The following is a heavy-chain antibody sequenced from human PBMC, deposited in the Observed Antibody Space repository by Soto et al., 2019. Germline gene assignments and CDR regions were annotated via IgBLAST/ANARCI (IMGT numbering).Heavy chain of an antibody. CDR1: GGSISSGDYS. V-gene: IGHV4-30-4*01. CDR2: IYYSGST. CDR3: ARAWYSSGYSIDAFDI. D-gene: IGHD3-22*01. J-gene: IGHJ3*02. Sequence: PSETLSLICTVSGGSISSGDYSWSWIRQPPGKGLEWIGYIYYSGSTYYNPSLKSRVTISVDTSKNQFSLKLSSVTAADTAVYYCARAWYSSGYSIDAFDIWGQGTMVTVSS.